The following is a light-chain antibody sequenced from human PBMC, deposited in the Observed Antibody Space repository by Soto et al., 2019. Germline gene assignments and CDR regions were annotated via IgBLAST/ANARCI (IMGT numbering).Light chain of an antibody. CDR2: DAS. CDR1: QSISRT. CDR3: QQYNNWPLT. J-gene: IGKJ4*01. Sequence: EIGLTHSPATLSVSPGEIASLSCRASQSISRTLAWCQQKPGQPPRLLIYDASTRATGFPARFSCSGSGTEFTLTISSLQSEDFAVYYCQQYNNWPLTLGGGTKVDIK. V-gene: IGKV3D-15*01.